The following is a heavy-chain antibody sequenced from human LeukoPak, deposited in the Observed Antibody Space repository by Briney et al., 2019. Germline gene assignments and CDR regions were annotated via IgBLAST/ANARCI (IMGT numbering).Heavy chain of an antibody. CDR2: VGTAGDT. CDR3: ARRGDSRGYYDAFDI. Sequence: GGSLRLSCTASGFTFSTYNMHWVRQPTGKGLEWVSAVGTAGDTYYPGSVKGRFTISRENAKNSLYLQMNSLRVGDTAVYYCARRGDSRGYYDAFDIWGQGKMGTVSS. J-gene: IGHJ3*02. V-gene: IGHV3-13*01. D-gene: IGHD3-22*01. CDR1: GFTFSTYN.